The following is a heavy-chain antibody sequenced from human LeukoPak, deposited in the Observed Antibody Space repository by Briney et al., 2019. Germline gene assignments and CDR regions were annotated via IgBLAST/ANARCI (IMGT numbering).Heavy chain of an antibody. CDR2: ISYDGSNK. Sequence: GGSLRLSCAASGFTFSSYAMHWVRQAPGKGLEWVAVISYDGSNKYYADSVKGRFPISRDNSKNTLYLQMNSLRAEDTAVYYCARVGGGYTMGLFDYWGQGTLVTVSS. D-gene: IGHD2-15*01. CDR3: ARVGGGYTMGLFDY. V-gene: IGHV3-30-3*01. J-gene: IGHJ4*02. CDR1: GFTFSSYA.